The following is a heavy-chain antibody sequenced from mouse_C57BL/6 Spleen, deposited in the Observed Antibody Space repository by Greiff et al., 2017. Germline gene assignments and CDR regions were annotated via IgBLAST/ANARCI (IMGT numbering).Heavy chain of an antibody. CDR1: GYTFTDYE. J-gene: IGHJ4*01. CDR2: IDPETGGT. D-gene: IGHD2-2*01. CDR3: TSGEGYDVGYYAMDY. Sequence: VQLQQSGAELVRPGASVTLSCRASGYTFTDYEMHWVKQTPVHGLEWIGAIDPETGGTAYNQKFKGKAILTADKSSSTAYMELRSLTSEDSAVDDCTSGEGYDVGYYAMDYWGKGTSVTVSS. V-gene: IGHV1-15*01.